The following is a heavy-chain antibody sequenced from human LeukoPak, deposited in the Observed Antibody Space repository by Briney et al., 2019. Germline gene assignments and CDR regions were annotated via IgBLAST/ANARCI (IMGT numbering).Heavy chain of an antibody. CDR3: ARALRDDYGDYLPFDY. Sequence: GGSLRLSCAASGFTFSGYTMHWVRQAPGKGLEWVAVISYDGSNKYYADSVKGRFTISRDNSKNTLYLQMNSLRAEDTAVYYCARALRDDYGDYLPFDYWGQGTLVTVSS. D-gene: IGHD4-17*01. J-gene: IGHJ4*02. V-gene: IGHV3-30*04. CDR1: GFTFSGYT. CDR2: ISYDGSNK.